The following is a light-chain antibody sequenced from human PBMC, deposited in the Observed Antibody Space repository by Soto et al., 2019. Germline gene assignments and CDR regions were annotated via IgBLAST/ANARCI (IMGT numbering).Light chain of an antibody. CDR1: SSDVGSYNL. J-gene: IGLJ1*01. V-gene: IGLV2-23*01. CDR2: EGS. Sequence: QSVLTQPASVSGSPGQSITISCTGTSSDVGSYNLVSWYQQHPGKAPKLMIYEGSKRPSGVSNRFSGSKSGNTASLTISGLQAEDEADYYCCSYAGSSTFYVFGTGTEVTVL. CDR3: CSYAGSSTFYV.